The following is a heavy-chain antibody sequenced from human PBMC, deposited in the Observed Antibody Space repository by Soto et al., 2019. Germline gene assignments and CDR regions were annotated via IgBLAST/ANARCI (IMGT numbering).Heavy chain of an antibody. J-gene: IGHJ6*03. D-gene: IGHD3-10*01. CDR2: IYYSGST. Sequence: PSETLSLTCTVSGGSISSYYWSWIRQPPGKGLEWIGYIYYSGSTNYNPSLKSRVTISVDTSKNQFSLKLSSVTAADTAVYYCAGSVFTMVRWAASDYYIDVWGQGTTVTVS. V-gene: IGHV4-59*01. CDR1: GGSISSYY. CDR3: AGSVFTMVRWAASDYYIDV.